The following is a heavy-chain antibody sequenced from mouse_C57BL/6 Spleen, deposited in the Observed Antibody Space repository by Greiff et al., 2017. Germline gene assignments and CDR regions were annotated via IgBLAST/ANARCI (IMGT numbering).Heavy chain of an antibody. CDR1: GFTFTDYY. J-gene: IGHJ2*01. CDR3: ARVGYDYYFDY. V-gene: IGHV7-3*01. CDR2: IRNKANGYTT. D-gene: IGHD2-4*01. Sequence: EVQLVESGGGLVQPGGSLSLSCAASGFTFTDYYMSWVRQPPGKALEWLGFIRNKANGYTTEYSASVKGRFTISRDNSQSILYLQMNALRAEDSATYYCARVGYDYYFDYWGQGTTLTVSS.